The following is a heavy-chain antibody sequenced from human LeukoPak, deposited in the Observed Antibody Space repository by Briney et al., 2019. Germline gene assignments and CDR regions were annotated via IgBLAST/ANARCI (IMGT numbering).Heavy chain of an antibody. CDR2: IYYSGST. CDR1: GGPIRGYY. Sequence: PSETLSLTRTLSGGPIRGYYWSWVRQPPGKGLEWIAYIYYSGSTNYNPSLKSRVTISLDTSKNQFSLKLSSVTAADTAVYYCAVGATHYYMDVWGKGTTVTVSS. CDR3: AVGATHYYMDV. D-gene: IGHD3-16*01. J-gene: IGHJ6*03. V-gene: IGHV4-59*08.